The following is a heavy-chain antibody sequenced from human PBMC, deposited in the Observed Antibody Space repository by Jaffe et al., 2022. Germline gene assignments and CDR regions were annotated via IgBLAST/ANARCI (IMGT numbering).Heavy chain of an antibody. J-gene: IGHJ6*03. Sequence: QVQLVQSGAEVKKPGASVKVSCKASGYTFTSYDINWVRQATGQGLEWMGWMNPNSGNTGYAQKFQGRVTMTRNTSISTAYMELSSLRSEDTAVYYCARGQGDLEYSSSSRMYYYYYMDVWGKGTTVTVSS. CDR2: MNPNSGNT. CDR1: GYTFTSYD. D-gene: IGHD6-6*01. V-gene: IGHV1-8*01. CDR3: ARGQGDLEYSSSSRMYYYYYMDV.